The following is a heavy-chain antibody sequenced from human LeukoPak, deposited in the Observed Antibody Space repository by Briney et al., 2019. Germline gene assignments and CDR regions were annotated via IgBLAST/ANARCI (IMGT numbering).Heavy chain of an antibody. Sequence: PGGSLRLSCADSGFTFSNAWMTWVRQAPGKGLEWVGRIKSKTDGGTTDYAAPVKGRFTISRDDSKNTLYLQMNSLKTEDTAVYYCTTDRWFGELLLFDYWGQGTLVTVSS. CDR1: GFTFSNAW. CDR2: IKSKTDGGTT. D-gene: IGHD3-10*01. CDR3: TTDRWFGELLLFDY. J-gene: IGHJ4*02. V-gene: IGHV3-15*01.